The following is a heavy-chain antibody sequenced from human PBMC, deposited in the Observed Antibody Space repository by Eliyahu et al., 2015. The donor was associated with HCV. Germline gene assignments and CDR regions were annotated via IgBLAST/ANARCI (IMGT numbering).Heavy chain of an antibody. Sequence: QLQLQESGPGLVKPSETLSLTCTVSGGSISSSSYFWGWIRQPPGKGLEWIGSIYYTGGTYYNPSLKSRVTISADPSKNQFSLRLSYVTAADTAVYYCARQVFGDCSGGSCYPYWGQGTLVTVSS. CDR2: IYYTGGT. V-gene: IGHV4-39*01. CDR1: GGSISSSSYF. J-gene: IGHJ4*02. D-gene: IGHD2-15*01. CDR3: ARQVFGDCSGGSCYPY.